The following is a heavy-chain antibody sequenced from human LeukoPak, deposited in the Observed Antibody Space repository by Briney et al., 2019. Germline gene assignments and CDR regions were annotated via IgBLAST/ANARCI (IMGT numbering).Heavy chain of an antibody. CDR1: GFTFSSYS. CDR3: AREVSGYSYGSDYYYYMDV. J-gene: IGHJ6*03. Sequence: GGSLRLSCAASGFTFSSYSMNWVRQAPGKGLEWVSSISSSSSYIYYADSVKGRFTISRDNAKNSLYLQMNSLRAEDTAVYYCAREVSGYSYGSDYYYYMDVWGKGTTVTVSS. V-gene: IGHV3-21*01. D-gene: IGHD5-18*01. CDR2: ISSSSSYI.